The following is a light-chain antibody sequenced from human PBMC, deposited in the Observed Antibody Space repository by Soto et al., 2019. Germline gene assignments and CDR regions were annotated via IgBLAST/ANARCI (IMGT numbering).Light chain of an antibody. V-gene: IGKV3-11*01. Sequence: DIVLTQSPATLSLSPGDRATLSCRASQSVSSYLAWYQQKPGQAPRLLIYDAYNRATGIPARFSGSGSGTDFTLTISSLEPEDFAVYYCQQSSNWPPDTCGQGTRLEI. CDR3: QQSSNWPPDT. CDR1: QSVSSY. J-gene: IGKJ5*01. CDR2: DAY.